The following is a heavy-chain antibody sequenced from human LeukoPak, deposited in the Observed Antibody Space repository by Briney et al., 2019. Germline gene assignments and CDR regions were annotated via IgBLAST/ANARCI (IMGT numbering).Heavy chain of an antibody. CDR3: ARDSYDFWSGYYTSYYYGMDV. Sequence: SETLSLTCAVSRGSISSGGYSWSWIRQPAGKGLEWIGRIYTSGSTNYNPSLKSRVTMSVDTSKNQFSLKLSSVTAADTAVYYCARDSYDFWSGYYTSYYYGMDVWGQGTTVTVSS. V-gene: IGHV4-61*02. CDR1: RGSISSGGYS. D-gene: IGHD3-3*01. J-gene: IGHJ6*02. CDR2: IYTSGST.